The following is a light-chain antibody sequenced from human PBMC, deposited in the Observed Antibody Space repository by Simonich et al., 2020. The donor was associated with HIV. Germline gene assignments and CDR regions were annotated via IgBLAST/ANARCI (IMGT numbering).Light chain of an antibody. CDR3: AAWDDSLSGPV. Sequence: QSVLTQPPSASGTPGQRVTISCSGSSSNIGSNYVYWYQQLPGTAPKLPIYRNNPRPSVVPDRFSGSKSGTSASLAISGLRSEDEADYYCAAWDDSLSGPVFGGGTKLTVL. CDR2: RNN. V-gene: IGLV1-47*01. J-gene: IGLJ3*02. CDR1: SSNIGSNY.